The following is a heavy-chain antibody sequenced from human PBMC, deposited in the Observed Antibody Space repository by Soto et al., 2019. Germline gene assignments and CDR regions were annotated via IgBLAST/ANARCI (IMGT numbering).Heavy chain of an antibody. V-gene: IGHV3-23*01. CDR3: ANRPSSSSVNFDY. Sequence: PGGSLRLSCAASGFTFSSYAMSWVRQAPGKGLEWVSAISGSGGSTYYADSVKGRFTISRDNSKNTLYLQMNSLRAEDTAVYYCANRPSSSSVNFDYWGQGTLVTVSS. CDR1: GFTFSSYA. D-gene: IGHD6-6*01. J-gene: IGHJ4*02. CDR2: ISGSGGST.